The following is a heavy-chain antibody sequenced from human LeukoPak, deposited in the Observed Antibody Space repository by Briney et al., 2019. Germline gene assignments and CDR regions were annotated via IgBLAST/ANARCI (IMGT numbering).Heavy chain of an antibody. D-gene: IGHD3-10*01. J-gene: IGHJ3*02. CDR3: GRDRGSGTYHDAFDI. V-gene: IGHV3-33*01. CDR1: AFTFSNYG. Sequence: GGSLRLSCAASAFTFSNYGMHWVRQAPGKGLEWVATIWYDGSNKYYADSVEGRFTISRDNSKNTLYLQMNSLRAEDTAVYYCGRDRGSGTYHDAFDIRGQGTMVTVSS. CDR2: IWYDGSNK.